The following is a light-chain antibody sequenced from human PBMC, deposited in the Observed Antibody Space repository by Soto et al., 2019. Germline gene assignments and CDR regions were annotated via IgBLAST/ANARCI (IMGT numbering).Light chain of an antibody. V-gene: IGLV1-44*01. CDR1: SSNIGSTN. J-gene: IGLJ1*01. Sequence: QSVLTQPPSASGTPGQRVTISCSGSSSNIGSTNVNWYQQLPGTAPKLLIYSNNQRPSGVPDRLFVSKSGTSASLAISGLQSEDEADYYCAAWDDRLNGHVFGAGTKLTVL. CDR3: AAWDDRLNGHV. CDR2: SNN.